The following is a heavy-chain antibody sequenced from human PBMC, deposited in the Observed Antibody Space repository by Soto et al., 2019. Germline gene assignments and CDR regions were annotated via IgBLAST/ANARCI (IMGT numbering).Heavy chain of an antibody. CDR3: AREAVIAARLGFDP. Sequence: GESLKISCKGSGYTFTSHWIGWVRQMPGKGLEWMGIIYPGDSDTNYNPSLKSRVTISVDTSKNQFSLKLSSVTAADTAVYYCAREAVIAARLGFDPWGQGTLVTVSS. D-gene: IGHD6-6*01. J-gene: IGHJ5*02. CDR1: GYTFTSHW. CDR2: IYPGDSDT. V-gene: IGHV5-51*01.